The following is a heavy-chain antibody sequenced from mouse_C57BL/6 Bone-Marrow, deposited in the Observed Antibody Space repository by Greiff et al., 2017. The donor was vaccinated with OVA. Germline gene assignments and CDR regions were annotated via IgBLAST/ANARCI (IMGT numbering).Heavy chain of an antibody. V-gene: IGHV5-4*03. CDR3: ARSFYDGYYLAWFAY. Sequence: EVKLMESGGGLVKPGGSLKLSCAASGFTFSSYAMSWVRQTPEKRLEWVATISDGGSYTYYPDNVKGRFTISRDNAKNNLYLQMSHLKSEDTAMYYCARSFYDGYYLAWFAYWGQGTLVTVSA. CDR2: ISDGGSYT. CDR1: GFTFSSYA. J-gene: IGHJ3*01. D-gene: IGHD2-3*01.